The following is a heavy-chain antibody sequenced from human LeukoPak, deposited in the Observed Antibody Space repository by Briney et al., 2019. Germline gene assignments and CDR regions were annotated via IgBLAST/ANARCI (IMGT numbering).Heavy chain of an antibody. Sequence: GASVKVSCKASGYTFTSYDINWVRQATGQRLEWMGWMNPNSGNTGYAQKFQGRVTMTRSTSISTAYMELSSLRSEDTAVYHCARDALQYYDFWSGYSGYYYMDVWGKGTTVTVSS. D-gene: IGHD3-3*01. CDR3: ARDALQYYDFWSGYSGYYYMDV. J-gene: IGHJ6*03. CDR2: MNPNSGNT. V-gene: IGHV1-8*01. CDR1: GYTFTSYD.